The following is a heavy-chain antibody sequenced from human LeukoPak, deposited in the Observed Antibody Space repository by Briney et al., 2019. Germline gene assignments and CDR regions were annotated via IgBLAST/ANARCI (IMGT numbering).Heavy chain of an antibody. CDR3: AKASGADIVVVVAAPSSFDY. D-gene: IGHD2-15*01. V-gene: IGHV3-23*01. J-gene: IGHJ4*02. CDR1: EFTFSTYS. Sequence: GGSLGLSCVASEFTFSTYSMNWARQAPGKGLEWVSAISGSGGSTYYADSVKGRFTISRDNSKNTLYLQMNSLRAEDTAVYYCAKASGADIVVVVAAPSSFDYWGQGTLVTVSS. CDR2: ISGSGGST.